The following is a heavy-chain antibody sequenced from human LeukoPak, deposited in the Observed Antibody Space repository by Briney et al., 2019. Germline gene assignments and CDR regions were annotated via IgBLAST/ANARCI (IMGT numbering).Heavy chain of an antibody. CDR2: ISTNGDGT. D-gene: IGHD2-2*01. Sequence: HPGGSLRLSCAASGFTFRTYALHWVCQAPGKGLEYVSAISTNGDGTYYADSVKGRFTISRDNSKNTLFLQMGSLRADDMAVYYCARWGSTSCYDYWGQGTLVTVSS. CDR3: ARWGSTSCYDY. V-gene: IGHV3-64*02. J-gene: IGHJ4*02. CDR1: GFTFRTYA.